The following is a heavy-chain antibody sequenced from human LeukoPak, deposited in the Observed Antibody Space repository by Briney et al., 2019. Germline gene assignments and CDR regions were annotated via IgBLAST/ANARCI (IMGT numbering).Heavy chain of an antibody. CDR1: GFTLTQYY. Sequence: ASVKVSCKASGFTLTQYYLHWVRQAPGQGLEFVGMISPSGDSPTYTQKFQGRVTMTRDLFTSTVYMELSNLRSEDTAVYFCARLVTGSNPADFWGQGTLVTVSS. V-gene: IGHV1-46*01. J-gene: IGHJ4*02. CDR3: ARLVTGSNPADF. CDR2: ISPSGDSP. D-gene: IGHD1-26*01.